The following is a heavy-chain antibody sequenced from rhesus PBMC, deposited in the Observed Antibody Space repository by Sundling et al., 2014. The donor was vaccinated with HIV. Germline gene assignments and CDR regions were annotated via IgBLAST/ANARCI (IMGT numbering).Heavy chain of an antibody. V-gene: IGHV3S42*01. Sequence: EVQLVESGGGLVHPGGSLRLSCAASGFTFSSYGMYWVRQAPGKGLEWISAISSGGGSTYYADSVKGRFTISRDNSKNTLSLQMNSLRPEDTAVYYCANTPLGITGTSPFDYWGQGVLVTVSS. J-gene: IGHJ4*01. CDR3: ANTPLGITGTSPFDY. CDR2: ISSGGGST. CDR1: GFTFSSYG. D-gene: IGHD1-26*01.